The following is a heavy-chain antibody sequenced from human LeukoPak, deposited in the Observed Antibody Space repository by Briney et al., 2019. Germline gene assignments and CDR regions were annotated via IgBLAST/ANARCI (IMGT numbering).Heavy chain of an antibody. CDR1: GFTVSSNY. J-gene: IGHJ4*02. V-gene: IGHV3-53*01. Sequence: PGGSLRLSCAASGFTVSSNYMSWVRQAPGKGLEWVSVIYSGGSTYYADSVKGRFTISRGNSKNTLYLQMNSLRAEDTAVYYCARDRGGYYYDSSGYYDYWGQGTLVTVSS. CDR3: ARDRGGYYYDSSGYYDY. D-gene: IGHD3-22*01. CDR2: IYSGGST.